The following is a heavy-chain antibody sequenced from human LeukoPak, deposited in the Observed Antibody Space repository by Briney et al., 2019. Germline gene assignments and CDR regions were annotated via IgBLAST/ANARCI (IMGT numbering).Heavy chain of an antibody. J-gene: IGHJ5*02. Sequence: ASVKVSCKASGYTFTGYYMHWVRQAPGRGLEWMGWINPNSGGTNYAQKFQGRVTMTRDTSISTAYMELSRLRSDDTAVYYCARDRPLYGANSGWFDPWGQGTLVTVSS. CDR2: INPNSGGT. CDR1: GYTFTGYY. D-gene: IGHD4-23*01. CDR3: ARDRPLYGANSGWFDP. V-gene: IGHV1-2*02.